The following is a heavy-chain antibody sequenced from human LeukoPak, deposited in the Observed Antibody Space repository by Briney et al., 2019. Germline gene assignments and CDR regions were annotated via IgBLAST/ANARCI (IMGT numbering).Heavy chain of an antibody. V-gene: IGHV4-39*01. J-gene: IGHJ4*02. CDR1: GGSISSSSYY. Sequence: PSETLSLTCTVSGGSISSSSYYWGWIRQPPGKGLEWIGSIYYSGSTYYNPSLKSRVTISVDTSKNQFSLKLSSVTAADTAVYYCARGGGRGYYDILTGQGQAGFDYWGQGTLVTVSS. CDR3: ARGGGRGYYDILTGQGQAGFDY. CDR2: IYYSGST. D-gene: IGHD3-9*01.